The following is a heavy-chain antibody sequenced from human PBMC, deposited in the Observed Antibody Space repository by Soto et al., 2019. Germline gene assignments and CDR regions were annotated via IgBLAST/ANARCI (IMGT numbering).Heavy chain of an antibody. J-gene: IGHJ6*02. CDR3: ARVRTIFGVVIMAEGMDV. V-gene: IGHV1-18*01. CDR1: GYTFTSYG. D-gene: IGHD3-3*01. CDR2: ISAYNGNT. Sequence: ASVKVSCKASGYTFTSYGISWVRQAPGQGLEWMGWISAYNGNTNYAQKLQGRVTMTTDTSTSTAYMELRSLRSDDTAVYYCARVRTIFGVVIMAEGMDVWGQGTTVTVPS.